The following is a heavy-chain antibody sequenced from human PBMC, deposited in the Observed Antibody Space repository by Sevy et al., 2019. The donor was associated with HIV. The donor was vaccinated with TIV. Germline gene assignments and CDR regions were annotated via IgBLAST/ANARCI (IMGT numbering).Heavy chain of an antibody. V-gene: IGHV1-2*02. CDR2: INPNSGGT. Sequence: ASVKVSCKASGYTFTGYYMHWVRQAPGQGLEWMGWINPNSGGTTYAQKFQGRVTMTRDTSISTAYMELSRLRSDDTAVYYCARDYYDSSGYSPNAFDIWGQGTMVTVSS. J-gene: IGHJ3*02. CDR3: ARDYYDSSGYSPNAFDI. D-gene: IGHD3-22*01. CDR1: GYTFTGYY.